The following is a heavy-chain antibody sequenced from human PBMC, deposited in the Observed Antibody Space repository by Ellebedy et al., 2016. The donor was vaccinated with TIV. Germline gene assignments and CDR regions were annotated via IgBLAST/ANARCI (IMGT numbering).Heavy chain of an antibody. D-gene: IGHD3-10*01. CDR2: IYYSGST. J-gene: IGHJ5*02. CDR1: GGSISSGGYY. Sequence: MPSETLSLTCTVSGGSISSGGYYWSWIRQPPGKGLEWIGYIYYSGSTNYNPSLKSRVTISVDTSKNQFSLKLSSVTAADTAVYYCARHYGSGKLGRNWFDPWGQGTLVTVSS. V-gene: IGHV4-61*08. CDR3: ARHYGSGKLGRNWFDP.